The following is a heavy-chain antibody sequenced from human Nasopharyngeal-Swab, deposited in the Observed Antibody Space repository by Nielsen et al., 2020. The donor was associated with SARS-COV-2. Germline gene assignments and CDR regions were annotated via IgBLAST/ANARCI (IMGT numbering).Heavy chain of an antibody. CDR1: GFTFSSYS. V-gene: IGHV3-48*02. CDR3: ARDPMYSSSWYNYNGMDV. CDR2: ISSSSSTI. J-gene: IGHJ6*02. D-gene: IGHD6-13*01. Sequence: GGSLRLSCAASGFTFSSYSMNWVRQAPGKGLEWVSYISSSSSTIHYADSVKGRFTISRDNAKNSLYLQMNSLRDEDTAVYYCARDPMYSSSWYNYNGMDVWGQGTTVTVSS.